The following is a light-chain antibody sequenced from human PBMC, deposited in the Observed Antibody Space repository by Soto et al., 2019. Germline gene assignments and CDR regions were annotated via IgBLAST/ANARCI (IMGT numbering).Light chain of an antibody. Sequence: DIVMTQSPDFLTVSLGKRATINCKSSRNVLYTSNTKNYLAWYQQKPGQPPKLLIYWASTRESGVPDRFSGSGSGTDFTLTISSLQAEDVEVYYCQQYYSAPWTFGQGTKVDIK. CDR2: WAS. J-gene: IGKJ1*01. CDR3: QQYYSAPWT. CDR1: RNVLYTSNTKNY. V-gene: IGKV4-1*01.